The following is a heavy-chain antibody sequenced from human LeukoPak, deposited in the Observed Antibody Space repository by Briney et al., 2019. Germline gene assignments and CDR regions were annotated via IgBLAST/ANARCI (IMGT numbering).Heavy chain of an antibody. D-gene: IGHD6-19*01. CDR2: INAGNGNT. CDR3: ARLGSSGWYYFDY. Sequence: ASVKVSCKASGYTFTGYYMHWVRQAPGQRLEWMGWINAGNGNTKYSQKFQGRVTITRDTSASTAYVELSSLRSEDTAVYYCARLGSSGWYYFDYWGQGTLVTVSS. V-gene: IGHV1-3*01. J-gene: IGHJ4*02. CDR1: GYTFTGYY.